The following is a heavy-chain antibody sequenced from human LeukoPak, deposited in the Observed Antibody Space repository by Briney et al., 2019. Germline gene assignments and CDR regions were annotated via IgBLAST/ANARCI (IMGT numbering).Heavy chain of an antibody. J-gene: IGHJ4*02. Sequence: GGSLRLSCAASGSTFSSYSMNWVRQAPGKGLEWVSSISSSSSYIYYADSVKGRFTISRDNAKNSLYLQMNSLRAEDTAVYYCARDGTYYYDSSGYSDYWGQGTLVTVSS. CDR2: ISSSSSYI. V-gene: IGHV3-21*01. CDR1: GSTFSSYS. CDR3: ARDGTYYYDSSGYSDY. D-gene: IGHD3-22*01.